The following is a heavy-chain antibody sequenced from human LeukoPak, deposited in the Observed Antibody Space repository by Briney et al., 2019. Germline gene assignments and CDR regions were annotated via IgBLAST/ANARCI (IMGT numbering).Heavy chain of an antibody. J-gene: IGHJ4*02. CDR2: IYSGGST. D-gene: IGHD5-24*01. Sequence: GGSLRLSCAASGFTVSSNYMSWVRQAPGKGLEWVSVIYSGGSTYYADSVEGRFTISRDNSKNTLYLQMNSLRAEDTAVYYCARDFIGDGYNAFDYWGQGTLVTVSS. CDR3: ARDFIGDGYNAFDY. CDR1: GFTVSSNY. V-gene: IGHV3-66*02.